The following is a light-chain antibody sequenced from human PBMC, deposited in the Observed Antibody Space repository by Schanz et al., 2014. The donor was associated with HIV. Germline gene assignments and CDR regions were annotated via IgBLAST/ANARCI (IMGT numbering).Light chain of an antibody. V-gene: IGKV3-15*01. CDR1: RSVNSN. CDR3: QQYNNWPQT. Sequence: EIVLTQSPGTLSLSPGERVTLSCRASRSVNSNLAWYQQKPGQAPRLLIYRASTRATGIPARFSGSGSGTEFTRTISSLQSEDFAVYYCQQYNNWPQTFGQGPKVEIK. J-gene: IGKJ1*01. CDR2: RAS.